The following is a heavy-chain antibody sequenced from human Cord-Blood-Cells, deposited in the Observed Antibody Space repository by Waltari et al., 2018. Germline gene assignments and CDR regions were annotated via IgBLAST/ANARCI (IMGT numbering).Heavy chain of an antibody. J-gene: IGHJ2*01. V-gene: IGHV4-38-2*02. Sequence: QVQLQESGPGLVKPSETLSLTCTVSGYSISSGYYWGWIRQPPGKGLEWIGSIYHSGSTAYNPSLKSRVTISVDTSKNQFSRKLSSVTAADTAVYYCARPSNWYFDLWGRGTLVTVSS. CDR1: GYSISSGYY. CDR2: IYHSGST. CDR3: ARPSNWYFDL.